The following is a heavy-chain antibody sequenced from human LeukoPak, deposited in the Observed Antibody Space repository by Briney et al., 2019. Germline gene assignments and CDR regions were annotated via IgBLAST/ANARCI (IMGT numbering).Heavy chain of an antibody. CDR3: ARVSRSWSVNYYYYMDV. J-gene: IGHJ6*03. CDR2: IYYSGST. CDR1: GGSISSYY. D-gene: IGHD6-13*01. Sequence: KSSETLSLTCTVSGGSISSYYWSWIRQPPGKGLEWIGYIYYSGSTNYNPSLKSRVTISVDTSKNQFSLKLSSVTAADTAVYYCARVSRSWSVNYYYYMDVWGKGTTVTVSS. V-gene: IGHV4-59*01.